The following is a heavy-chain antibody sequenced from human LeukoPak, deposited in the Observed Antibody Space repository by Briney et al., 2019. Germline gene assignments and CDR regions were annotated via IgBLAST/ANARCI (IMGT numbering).Heavy chain of an antibody. CDR1: GFTFSNYA. CDR2: ISYDGTNK. V-gene: IGHV3-30-3*01. D-gene: IGHD5-24*01. J-gene: IGHJ4*02. Sequence: GGSLRLSCAASGFTFSNYAMHWVRQAPGKGLEWVAVISYDGTNKYYADSVKGRFTISRDNHKNTLYLQMNSLRAEDTVVYYCACSKNAYNAAAFDYWGQGTLVTVSS. CDR3: ACSKNAYNAAAFDY.